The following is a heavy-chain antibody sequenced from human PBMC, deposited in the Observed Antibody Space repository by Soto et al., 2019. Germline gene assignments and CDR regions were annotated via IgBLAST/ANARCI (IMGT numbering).Heavy chain of an antibody. CDR2: ISAYNGNT. Sequence: QGQLVQSGAEVKKPGASVKVSCKTSGYTFTNFRLSWLRQAPGQGLEWIGCISAYNGNTNYAQNFQGRVTMTTDTSTSTAYMELRSLRSDDTAVYYCARGGTPIEYWGQGPLVTVSS. CDR1: GYTFTNFR. J-gene: IGHJ4*02. D-gene: IGHD3-16*01. V-gene: IGHV1-18*01. CDR3: ARGGTPIEY.